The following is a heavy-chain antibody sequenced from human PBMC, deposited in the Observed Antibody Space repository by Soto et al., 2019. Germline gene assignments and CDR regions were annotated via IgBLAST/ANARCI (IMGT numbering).Heavy chain of an antibody. J-gene: IGHJ4*02. D-gene: IGHD5-12*01. V-gene: IGHV3-33*01. CDR3: ARDPKYSGYDFYDFDY. Sequence: QVQLVESGGGVVKPGRSLRLSCAASGFTFSSDGMHWVRQAPGKGLEWVAVIWCDGSNKYYADSVQGRFTISRDNSKNTLYLQMNSLRAEYTDVYYCARDPKYSGYDFYDFDYWGQGTLVTVSS. CDR1: GFTFSSDG. CDR2: IWCDGSNK.